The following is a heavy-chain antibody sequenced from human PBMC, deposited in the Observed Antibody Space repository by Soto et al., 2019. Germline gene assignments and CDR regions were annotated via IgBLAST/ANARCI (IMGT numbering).Heavy chain of an antibody. V-gene: IGHV3-48*02. Sequence: GGSLRLSCAASGFTFSSYSMNWVRQAPGKGLEWVSYISSSSSTIYYADSVKGRFTISRDNAKNSLYLQMNSLRDEDTAVYYCAREKPNQRRCSSTSCDDYYYYGMDVWGQGTTVTVSS. D-gene: IGHD2-2*01. CDR3: AREKPNQRRCSSTSCDDYYYYGMDV. J-gene: IGHJ6*02. CDR2: ISSSSSTI. CDR1: GFTFSSYS.